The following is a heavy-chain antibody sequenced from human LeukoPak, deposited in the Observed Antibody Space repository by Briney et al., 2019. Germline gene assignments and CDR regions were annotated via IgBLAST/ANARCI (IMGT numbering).Heavy chain of an antibody. J-gene: IGHJ3*02. V-gene: IGHV1-46*01. CDR1: GYTFTSYY. CDR2: INPSGGST. D-gene: IGHD2-15*01. Sequence: ASVKVSCKASGYTFTSYYMHWVRQAPGQGLEWMGIINPSGGSTSYAQKFQGRVTMTRDMSTSTVYMELSSLRSEDTAVYYCLVLGYCSGGSCPPNAFDIWGQGTMVTVSS. CDR3: LVLGYCSGGSCPPNAFDI.